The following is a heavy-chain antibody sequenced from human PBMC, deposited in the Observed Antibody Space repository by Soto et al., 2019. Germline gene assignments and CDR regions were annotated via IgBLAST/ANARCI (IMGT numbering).Heavy chain of an antibody. Sequence: QVQLVESGGGVVQPGRSLRLSCAASGFTFSSYAMHWVRQAPGKGLEWVAVISYDGSNKYYADSVKGRFTLSRDNSKNTLYLEMNRLRAEDTAVYYCARDILRRGFDYWGQGTLVTVSS. J-gene: IGHJ4*02. CDR2: ISYDGSNK. CDR3: ARDILRRGFDY. V-gene: IGHV3-30-3*01. CDR1: GFTFSSYA. D-gene: IGHD3-10*01.